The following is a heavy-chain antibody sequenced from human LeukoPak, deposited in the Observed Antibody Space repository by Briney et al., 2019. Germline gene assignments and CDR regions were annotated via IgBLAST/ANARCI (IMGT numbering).Heavy chain of an antibody. Sequence: ASVKVSCKGSGYTFIDYHIHWVRQAPGQGLEWMGWINPNSGGTIYAQKFQGRVTMTRDTSTNTAYMELSRLTSDDAAMYYCARVSCSGGTCYDLGWFDSWGQGTLVTVSS. D-gene: IGHD2-15*01. CDR3: ARVSCSGGTCYDLGWFDS. J-gene: IGHJ5*01. CDR2: INPNSGGT. CDR1: GYTFIDYH. V-gene: IGHV1-2*02.